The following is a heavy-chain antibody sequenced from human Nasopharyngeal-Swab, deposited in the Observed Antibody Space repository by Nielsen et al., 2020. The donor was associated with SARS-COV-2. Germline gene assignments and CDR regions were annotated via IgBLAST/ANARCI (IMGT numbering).Heavy chain of an antibody. CDR1: GFTFSDYY. CDR2: ISSSYGYT. J-gene: IGHJ4*02. CDR3: ARVTGSGYITNHFDY. Sequence: GESLKISCAASGFTFSDYYMSWIRQAPGKGLERVSYISSSYGYTNYADSVKGRFTISRDNAKNSLFLQMNTLTAEDTAVYYCARVTGSGYITNHFDYWGQGMLVTVSS. V-gene: IGHV3-11*05. D-gene: IGHD5-18*01.